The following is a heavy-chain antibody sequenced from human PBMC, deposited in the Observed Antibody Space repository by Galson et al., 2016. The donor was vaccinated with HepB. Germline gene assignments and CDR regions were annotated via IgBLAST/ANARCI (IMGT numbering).Heavy chain of an antibody. CDR2: VYAGGNT. CDR1: GFTVRSNY. V-gene: IGHV3-53*01. D-gene: IGHD2-2*01. Sequence: SLRLSCAVTGFTVRSNYVGWVRHGPEKGLEWVAIVYAGGNTNYADSVKGRFTTSRDSSKNTVYLQMNSLRVDDTAAYYCARGGGAAAAAWGQGTLVTVSS. J-gene: IGHJ5*02. CDR3: ARGGGAAAAA.